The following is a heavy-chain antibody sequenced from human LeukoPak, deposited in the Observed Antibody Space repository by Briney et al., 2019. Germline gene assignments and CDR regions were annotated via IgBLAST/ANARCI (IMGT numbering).Heavy chain of an antibody. J-gene: IGHJ4*02. D-gene: IGHD2-15*01. V-gene: IGHV3-30-3*01. Sequence: GGSLRLSCAASGFTFSGFAMHWVRQAPGKGLEYLAYISYDGSHKDHRDSVKGRFTISRDNSRSTLYLEMNSLRAEDTAVYYCARDYCSGGSCQRGDYWGQGTLVTVSS. CDR1: GFTFSGFA. CDR2: ISYDGSHK. CDR3: ARDYCSGGSCQRGDY.